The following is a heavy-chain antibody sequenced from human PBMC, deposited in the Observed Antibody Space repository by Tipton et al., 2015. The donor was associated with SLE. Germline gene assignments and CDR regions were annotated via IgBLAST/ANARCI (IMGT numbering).Heavy chain of an antibody. CDR3: AREAYSGSYCDY. Sequence: SLRLSCAASGFTFSSYWMSWVRQAPGKGLEWVANIKQDGSEKYYVDSVKGRFTISRDNAKNSLYLQMNSLRAEDTAVYSRAREAYSGSYCDYWGQGTLVTVSS. D-gene: IGHD1-26*01. CDR2: IKQDGSEK. CDR1: GFTFSSYW. V-gene: IGHV3-7*01. J-gene: IGHJ4*02.